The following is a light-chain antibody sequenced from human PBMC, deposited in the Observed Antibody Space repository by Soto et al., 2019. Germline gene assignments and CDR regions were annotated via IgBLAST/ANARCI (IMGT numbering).Light chain of an antibody. Sequence: EIVLTHSPGTLSLSPGERATLSCRASQSIDSSYVAWYRQKPGQAPTLLIYGTSRRATGVSDRFSGSGSGTVFTLSISRLEPEDFAVYFCQLAGTFDPGAKVEVK. CDR3: QLAGT. J-gene: IGKJ3*01. CDR2: GTS. CDR1: QSIDSSY. V-gene: IGKV3-20*01.